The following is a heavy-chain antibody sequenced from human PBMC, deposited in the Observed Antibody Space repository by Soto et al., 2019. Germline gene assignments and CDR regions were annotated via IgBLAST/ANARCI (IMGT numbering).Heavy chain of an antibody. D-gene: IGHD3-10*01. CDR1: GGSFSGYY. V-gene: IGHV4-34*01. J-gene: IGHJ4*02. CDR2: INHSGST. CDR3: ARSMVRGVIDY. Sequence: SETLSLTCAVYGGSFSGYYWSWIRQPPGKGLEWIGEINHSGSTNYNLSLKSRDTISVDTSKNQISLKLSSVTAADTAVYYCARSMVRGVIDYWGQGTLVTVSS.